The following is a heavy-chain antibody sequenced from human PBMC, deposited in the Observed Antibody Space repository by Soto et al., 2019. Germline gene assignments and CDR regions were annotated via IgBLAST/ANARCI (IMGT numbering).Heavy chain of an antibody. D-gene: IGHD2-15*01. J-gene: IGHJ4*02. CDR1: GFXFXSYW. CDR3: VRTSLVVAAATREDY. CDR2: INSDGSST. V-gene: IGHV3-74*01. Sequence: EVQLVESGGGLVQPGGSLRLSCAXXGFXFXSYWMHWVRQAPGKGLVWVSRINSDGSSTSYADSVKGRFTISRDNAKNTLYLQMNSLRAEDTAVYYCVRTSLVVAAATREDYWGQGTLVTVSS.